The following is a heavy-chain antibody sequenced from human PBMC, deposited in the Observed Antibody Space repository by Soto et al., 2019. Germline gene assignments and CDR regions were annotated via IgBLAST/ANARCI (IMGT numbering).Heavy chain of an antibody. CDR2: IRDSDGGT. D-gene: IGHD3-22*01. V-gene: IGHV3-23*01. CDR1: GLTISSNA. J-gene: IGHJ4*02. CDR3: AKDRGDGSGYPIFDY. Sequence: EVQLLESGGGLAQPGGSLRLSCAASGLTISSNAMSWVRQAPGKGLECVSMIRDSDGGTYYADSVKGRFTISRDNSKNTLYLQMHSLRAEDTAVYYCAKDRGDGSGYPIFDYWGPGTLVTVSS.